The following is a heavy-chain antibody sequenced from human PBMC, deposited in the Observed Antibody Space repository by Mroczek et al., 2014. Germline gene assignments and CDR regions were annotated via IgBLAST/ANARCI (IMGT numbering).Heavy chain of an antibody. J-gene: IGHJ4*02. D-gene: IGHD1-26*01. CDR1: GGSISSSSYY. V-gene: IGHV4-39*01. CDR2: IYYSGST. Sequence: QVQLQESGPGLVKPSETLSLTCTVSGGSISSSSYYWGWIRQPPGKGLEWIGSIYYSGSTYYNPSLKSRVTISVDTSKNQFSLKLSSVTAADTAVYYCARRGGSSNQFDYWGQGTLVTVSS. CDR3: ARRGGSSNQFDY.